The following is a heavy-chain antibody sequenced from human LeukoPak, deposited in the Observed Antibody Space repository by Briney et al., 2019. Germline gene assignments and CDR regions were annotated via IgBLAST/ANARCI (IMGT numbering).Heavy chain of an antibody. D-gene: IGHD3-16*01. V-gene: IGHV1-2*06. J-gene: IGHJ3*02. Sequence: GASVKVSCKASGYTFTGYYMHWVRQAPGQGLEWMGRINPNSGGTNYAQKFQGRVTMTRDTSISTAYMEPSRLRSDDTAVYYCARDFLGAHAFDIWGQGTMVTVSS. CDR3: ARDFLGAHAFDI. CDR1: GYTFTGYY. CDR2: INPNSGGT.